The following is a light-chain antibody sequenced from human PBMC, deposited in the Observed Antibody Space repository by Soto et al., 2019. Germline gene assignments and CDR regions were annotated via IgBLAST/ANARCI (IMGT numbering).Light chain of an antibody. CDR3: QQYNNWPRT. CDR1: QSVSSN. Sequence: EIVMTQSPATPSVSPGETATLSCRASQSVSSNLAWYQQTPGQAPRLLIYGASTRATGIPARFSGSGSGTEFTLTISSLQSEDFAVYYCQQYNNWPRTFGQGTKVDIK. V-gene: IGKV3-15*01. CDR2: GAS. J-gene: IGKJ1*01.